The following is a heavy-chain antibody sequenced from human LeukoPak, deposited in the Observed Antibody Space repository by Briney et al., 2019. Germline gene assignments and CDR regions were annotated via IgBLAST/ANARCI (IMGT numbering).Heavy chain of an antibody. Sequence: GESLKISCKGSGYSFTSYWIGWVRQMPGKGLEWIGIIYPGDSDTRYSPSFQGQVTISAHKSINTAYLQWSSLKASDTAMYYCARLANDAFDTWGQGTMVTVSS. CDR3: ARLANDAFDT. J-gene: IGHJ3*02. V-gene: IGHV5-51*01. CDR1: GYSFTSYW. CDR2: IYPGDSDT.